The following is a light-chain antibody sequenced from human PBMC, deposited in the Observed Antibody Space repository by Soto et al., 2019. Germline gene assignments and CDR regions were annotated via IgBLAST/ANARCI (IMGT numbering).Light chain of an antibody. V-gene: IGKV3-15*01. CDR2: DAS. J-gene: IGKJ1*01. CDR1: QSVSSR. CDR3: QQYNSWPET. Sequence: EIVMTQSPATLSVSPGERATLSCRASQSVSSRLAWYQQKPGQAPRLFIYDASTRATGIPARFSGSGSGTEFTLTISSLQSEDFAVYYCQQYNSWPETFGQGTKVDIK.